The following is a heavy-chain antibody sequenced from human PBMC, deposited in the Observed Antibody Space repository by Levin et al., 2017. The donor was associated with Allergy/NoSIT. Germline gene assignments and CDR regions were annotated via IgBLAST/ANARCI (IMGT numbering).Heavy chain of an antibody. D-gene: IGHD6-19*01. Sequence: GGSLRLSCAASGFTFDDYAMHWVRQAPGKGLEWVSGINWNSGSIGYADSVKGRFTISRDNAKNSLYLQMNSLRAEDTALYYCAKDRTGGAVAGRCAFDIWGQGTMVTVSS. CDR1: GFTFDDYA. CDR2: INWNSGSI. CDR3: AKDRTGGAVAGRCAFDI. V-gene: IGHV3-9*01. J-gene: IGHJ3*02.